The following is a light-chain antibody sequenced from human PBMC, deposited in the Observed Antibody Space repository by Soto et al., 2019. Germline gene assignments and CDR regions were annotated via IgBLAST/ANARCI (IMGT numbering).Light chain of an antibody. Sequence: QSALTQPPSASGSPGQSVTISCTGTSSDVGAYDSVSWYQQFPNKAPKVIIYEVTKRPSGVPDRFSGSKSGNTAPLTVSGLQAEDEADYYCSSYVGRNSYVFGSGTKLTVL. V-gene: IGLV2-8*01. CDR2: EVT. CDR1: SSDVGAYDS. J-gene: IGLJ1*01. CDR3: SSYVGRNSYV.